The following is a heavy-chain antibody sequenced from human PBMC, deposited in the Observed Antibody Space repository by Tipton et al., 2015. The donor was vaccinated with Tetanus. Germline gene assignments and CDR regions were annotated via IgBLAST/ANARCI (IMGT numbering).Heavy chain of an antibody. CDR1: GFTFSSYG. D-gene: IGHD6-13*01. CDR3: AKDWYSSSWYYFDY. V-gene: IGHV3-30*18. Sequence: SLRLSCAASGFTFSSYGMHWVRQAPGKGLEWVAVISYDGSNKYYADSVKGRFTISRDNSKNTLYLQMNSLRAEDTAVYYCAKDWYSSSWYYFDYWGQGPLVTVSS. CDR2: ISYDGSNK. J-gene: IGHJ4*02.